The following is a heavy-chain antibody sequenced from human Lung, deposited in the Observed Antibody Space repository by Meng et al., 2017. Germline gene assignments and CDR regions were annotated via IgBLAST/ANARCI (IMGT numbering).Heavy chain of an antibody. CDR3: AKDLSKQQQLGELDY. V-gene: IGHV3-30*18. CDR1: GFTFSSYG. CDR2: ISYDGSNK. J-gene: IGHJ4*02. D-gene: IGHD6-13*01. Sequence: QVQLVEFGGGVVQPGRSRRVSCSVSGFTFSSYGMHWVRQAPGKGLEWVAVISYDGSNKYYADSVKGRFTISRDNSKNTLYLQMNSLRAEDTAVYYCAKDLSKQQQLGELDYWGQGTLVTVSS.